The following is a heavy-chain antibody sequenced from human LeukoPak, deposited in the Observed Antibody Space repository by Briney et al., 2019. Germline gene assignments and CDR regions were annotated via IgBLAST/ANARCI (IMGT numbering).Heavy chain of an antibody. D-gene: IGHD4/OR15-4a*01. Sequence: SETLSLTCTVSGGPFNNFYWSWLRQPPGKGLEWFGFSYYSGSTCYNPSLQSRVTISVDTSRNQFSLSLSSVTAADTAVYYCARYSPYGVNSATFFDPWGQGTLVTVSS. CDR1: GGPFNNFY. CDR2: SYYSGST. V-gene: IGHV4-59*08. J-gene: IGHJ5*02. CDR3: ARYSPYGVNSATFFDP.